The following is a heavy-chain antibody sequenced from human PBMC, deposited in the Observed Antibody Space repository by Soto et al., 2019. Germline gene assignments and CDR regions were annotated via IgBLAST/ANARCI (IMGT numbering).Heavy chain of an antibody. Sequence: QVQLVQSGAEVRKPGSSVKVSCEASGGSFISYIFTWVRQAPGQGLEWMGRSIPIQGRADYALKFQDRVTITADRSTQTVYMELISLRPEDTALYDCAKSLVFVDHAYMDVWGKGTTVTVSS. V-gene: IGHV1-69*02. CDR3: AKSLVFVDHAYMDV. J-gene: IGHJ6*03. D-gene: IGHD2-21*01. CDR1: GGSFISYI. CDR2: SIPIQGRA.